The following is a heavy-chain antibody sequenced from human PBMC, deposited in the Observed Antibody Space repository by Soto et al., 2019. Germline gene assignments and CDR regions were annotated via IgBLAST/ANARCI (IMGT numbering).Heavy chain of an antibody. CDR3: ARPGSGYDVLTGRYFYYYNTIDV. V-gene: IGHV3-30-3*01. D-gene: IGHD3-9*01. J-gene: IGHJ6*02. CDR1: GFIFNTYA. Sequence: GGSLRLSCAASGFIFNTYAMDWVRQAPGKGLEWVAVISYDGSNKDYADSVRGRFTISRDNSKNILYLEMNNLRTEDTAVYYCARPGSGYDVLTGRYFYYYNTIDVWGQGTTVTVSS. CDR2: ISYDGSNK.